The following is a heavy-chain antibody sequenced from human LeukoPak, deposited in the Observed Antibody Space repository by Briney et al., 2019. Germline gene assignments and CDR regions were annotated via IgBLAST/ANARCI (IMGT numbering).Heavy chain of an antibody. CDR1: GGSIDSSSYY. CDR3: ARDQGYYDSSGYYYY. CDR2: IYYSGST. V-gene: IGHV4-39*07. J-gene: IGHJ4*02. Sequence: SETLSLTCIVSGGSIDSSSYYWGWIRQPPGKGLEWIGSIYYSGSTYYNPSLKSRVTISVDTSKNQFSLKLSSVTAADTAVYYCARDQGYYDSSGYYYYWGQETLVTVSS. D-gene: IGHD3-22*01.